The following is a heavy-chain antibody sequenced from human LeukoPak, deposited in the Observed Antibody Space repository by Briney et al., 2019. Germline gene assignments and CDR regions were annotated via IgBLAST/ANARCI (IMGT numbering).Heavy chain of an antibody. Sequence: SGTLSLTCAVSGGSITNSYWWTWVRQSPGKGLEWVGEIYYSGSTNYNPSLKSRVTMSVDKSKNQFSLKLSSVTAADTAFYFCARAGGRDFHFDSWGQGTLVTVSS. V-gene: IGHV4-4*02. CDR1: GGSITNSYW. CDR3: ARAGGRDFHFDS. CDR2: IYYSGST. D-gene: IGHD5-12*01. J-gene: IGHJ4*02.